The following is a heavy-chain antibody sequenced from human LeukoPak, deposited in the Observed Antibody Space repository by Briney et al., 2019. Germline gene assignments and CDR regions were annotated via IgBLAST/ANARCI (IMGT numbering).Heavy chain of an antibody. V-gene: IGHV4-59*08. CDR3: ARRGYSSGFYYFDY. CDR2: IYYSGST. D-gene: IGHD6-19*01. Sequence: SSETLSLTCTVSGGSISGYYWSWIRQPPGKGLECLGYIYYSGSTNYNPSLKSRVTISIDTSKNHFSLKLSSVTAADTAVYYCARRGYSSGFYYFDYWGQGTLVTVSS. J-gene: IGHJ4*02. CDR1: GGSISGYY.